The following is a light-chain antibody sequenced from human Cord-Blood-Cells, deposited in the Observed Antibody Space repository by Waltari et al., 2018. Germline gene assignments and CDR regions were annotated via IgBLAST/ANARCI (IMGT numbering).Light chain of an antibody. Sequence: IVMTQSPDSLAVSLGERATINCKSSQSVLYSSNNKNYLAWYQQKPGPPPKLLIYWASTRESGVPVRFSGSGSGTDFTLTISSLQAEDVAVYYCQQYYSTPYTFGQGTKLEIK. V-gene: IGKV4-1*01. CDR2: WAS. J-gene: IGKJ2*01. CDR3: QQYYSTPYT. CDR1: QSVLYSSNNKNY.